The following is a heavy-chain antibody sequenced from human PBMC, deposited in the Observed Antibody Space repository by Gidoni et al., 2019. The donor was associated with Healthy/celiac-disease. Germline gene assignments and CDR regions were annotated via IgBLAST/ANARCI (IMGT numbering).Heavy chain of an antibody. V-gene: IGHV4-38-2*02. D-gene: IGHD4-17*01. Sequence: QVQLQESGPGLVKPSETLSLTCTVSGYSISSGYYWGWIRQPPGKGLEWIGSIYHSGSTYYNPSLKSRVTISVDTSKNQFSLKLSSVTAADTAVYYCARVPHDYGGNSYFDYWGQGTLVTVSS. CDR1: GYSISSGYY. J-gene: IGHJ4*02. CDR3: ARVPHDYGGNSYFDY. CDR2: IYHSGST.